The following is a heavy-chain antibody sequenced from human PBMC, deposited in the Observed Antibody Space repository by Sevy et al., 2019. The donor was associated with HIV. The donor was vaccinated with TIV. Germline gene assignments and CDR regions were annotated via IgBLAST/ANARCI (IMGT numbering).Heavy chain of an antibody. D-gene: IGHD2-15*01. CDR2: ISPHNGDT. Sequence: ASVKVSCKASGYLFTSYRITWVRQAPGKRLELVGWISPHNGDTNYAQRVQDRVTMITDTSTTTAYMELGSLTSDDSAGDYCARACWSGGRCYSLAYWGQGTLVTVSS. V-gene: IGHV1-18*01. J-gene: IGHJ4*02. CDR1: GYLFTSYR. CDR3: ARACWSGGRCYSLAY.